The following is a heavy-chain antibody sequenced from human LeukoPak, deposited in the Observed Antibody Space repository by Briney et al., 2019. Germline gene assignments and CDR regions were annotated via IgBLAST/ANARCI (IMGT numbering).Heavy chain of an antibody. CDR3: ARLRMVRGVKGSPYYFDY. CDR1: GGSISSYY. V-gene: IGHV4-59*08. J-gene: IGHJ4*02. CDR2: IYYSGST. D-gene: IGHD3-10*01. Sequence: PSETLSLTCTVSGGSISSYYWSWIRQPPGKGLEWIGYIYYSGSTNYNPSLKSRVTISVDTSKNQFSLKLSSVTAADKAVYYCARLRMVRGVKGSPYYFDYWGQGTLVTVSS.